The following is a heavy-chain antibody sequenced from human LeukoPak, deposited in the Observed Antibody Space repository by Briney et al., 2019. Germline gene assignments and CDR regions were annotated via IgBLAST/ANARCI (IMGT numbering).Heavy chain of an antibody. CDR1: GYTCTSYD. D-gene: IGHD3-22*01. CDR2: MNPNSGNT. CDR3: ARTYYYDSSGYYNWFDP. Sequence: ASVKVSCKASGYTCTSYDINSVRQATGQGLEWMGWMNPNSGNTGYAQKFQGRVTMTRNTSISTAYMELSSLRSEDTAVYYCARTYYYDSSGYYNWFDPCGQGTLVTVSS. V-gene: IGHV1-8*01. J-gene: IGHJ5*02.